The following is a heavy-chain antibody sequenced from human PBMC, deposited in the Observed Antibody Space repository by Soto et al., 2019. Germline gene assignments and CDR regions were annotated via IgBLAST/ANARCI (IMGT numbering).Heavy chain of an antibody. CDR2: RKQDGSEK. CDR1: GFTFSNYH. Sequence: EVQVVESGGGLVQPGGSLRLSCAASGFTFSNYHMTWVRQAPGKGLEWVANRKQDGSEKYYVDSVKGRFTISRDNAENSLYLQMNSLRAEDTAVYYCARSSYARTPLDCWGQGTLVTVSS. CDR3: ARSSYARTPLDC. V-gene: IGHV3-7*05. D-gene: IGHD1-26*01. J-gene: IGHJ4*02.